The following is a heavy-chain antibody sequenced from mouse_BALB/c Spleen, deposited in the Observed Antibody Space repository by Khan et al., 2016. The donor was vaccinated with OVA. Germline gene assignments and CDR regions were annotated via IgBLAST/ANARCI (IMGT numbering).Heavy chain of an antibody. V-gene: IGHV5-6*01. CDR3: TRQTPARQAMDY. Sequence: EVELVESGGDLVKPGGSLKLSCAASGFTFSSYGMSWVRQTPDKRLEWVATISSGGSYSYYPDSVKGRFTISTDNAKNTLYLQMTSLKSEDTAMYSCTRQTPARQAMDYWGQGTSVTVSS. J-gene: IGHJ4*01. CDR2: ISSGGSYS. CDR1: GFTFSSYG.